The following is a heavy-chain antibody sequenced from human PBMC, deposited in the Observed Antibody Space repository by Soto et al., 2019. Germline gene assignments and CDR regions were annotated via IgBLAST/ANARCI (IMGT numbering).Heavy chain of an antibody. CDR2: ISAYNGNT. CDR1: GHTFSSYG. D-gene: IGHD2-15*01. Sequence: QVQLVQSGAEVVKPGASVRVSCKTSGHTFSSYGFTWVRQAPGQGLEWMGWISAYNGNTNYAQKFQGRVTVTTDTSTSTAYMELRSLRSDDTAVYYCARALYCSGCSCYFDHWGQGTLVTVSS. V-gene: IGHV1-18*01. CDR3: ARALYCSGCSCYFDH. J-gene: IGHJ4*02.